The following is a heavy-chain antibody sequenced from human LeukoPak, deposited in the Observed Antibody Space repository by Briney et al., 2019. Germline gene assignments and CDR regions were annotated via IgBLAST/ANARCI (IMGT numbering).Heavy chain of an antibody. V-gene: IGHV1-69*01. CDR3: ARRGYNWNDGVNWFDP. CDR1: GGAFSIYT. Sequence: SVKVSCAASGGAFSIYTISWVRHAPGQGLEWMGGNLSIFGTAKYTQKFQGRVTITADESTSPAYMELSSLRSEETAVYYCARRGYNWNDGVNWFDPWGQGTLVTVSS. CDR2: NLSIFGTA. D-gene: IGHD1-1*01. J-gene: IGHJ5*02.